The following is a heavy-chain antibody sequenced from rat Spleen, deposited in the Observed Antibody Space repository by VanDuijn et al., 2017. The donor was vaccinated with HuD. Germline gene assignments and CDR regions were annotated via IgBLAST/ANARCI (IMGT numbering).Heavy chain of an antibody. D-gene: IGHD3-1*01. V-gene: IGHV2S30*01. J-gene: IGHJ3*01. Sequence: QVQLKESGPGLVQPSQTLSLTCTVSGFSLTGNNVHWVRQPPGKGLEWMGRMRYDGDTYYNSALKSRLSISRDTSKNQVFLKMNSLQTDDTAIYYCTRGPSLAYWGQGTLVTVSS. CDR2: MRYDGDT. CDR1: GFSLTGNN. CDR3: TRGPSLAY.